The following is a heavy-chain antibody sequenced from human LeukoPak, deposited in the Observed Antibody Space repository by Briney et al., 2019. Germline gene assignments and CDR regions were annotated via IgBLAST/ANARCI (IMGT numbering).Heavy chain of an antibody. CDR3: VGGYDPHY. CDR2: INSDGSDT. D-gene: IGHD2-8*02. CDR1: GFTFSNFW. J-gene: IGHJ4*02. Sequence: GGSLRLSGAASGFTFSNFWMHWVRQAPGKGLVWVSRINSDGSDTSYADSVKGRLTISRDNAKNTLYLQMNSLRAEDTAIYYCVGGYDPHYWGQGTLVTVSS. V-gene: IGHV3-74*01.